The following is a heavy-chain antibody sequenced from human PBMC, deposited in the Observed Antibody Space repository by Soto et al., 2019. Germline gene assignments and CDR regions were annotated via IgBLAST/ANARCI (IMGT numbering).Heavy chain of an antibody. D-gene: IGHD3-22*01. CDR1: GGSVGSGSYY. V-gene: IGHV4-61*01. CDR3: ARVNGSYYYDSSGYDI. J-gene: IGHJ3*02. Sequence: SETLSLTGTVAGGSVGSGSYYWSWIRQPPGKGLEWIGYIYYSVSTNYNRSLKSRVTISVDTSKNQFSLKLSSVTAADTAVYYCARVNGSYYYDSSGYDIWGQGTMVTVSS. CDR2: IYYSVST.